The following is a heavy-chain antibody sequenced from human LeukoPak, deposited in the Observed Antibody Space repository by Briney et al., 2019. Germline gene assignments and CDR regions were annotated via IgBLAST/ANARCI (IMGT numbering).Heavy chain of an antibody. CDR3: ARILTFGGVIPYFDY. D-gene: IGHD3-16*02. V-gene: IGHV1-2*02. Sequence: GASVKVSCKASGYTFTGYYMHWVRQAPGQGLEWMGWINPNSGGTNYAQKFQGRVTMTRDTSISTAYMELSRLRSDDTAVYYCARILTFGGVIPYFDYWGQGTLVTVSS. CDR1: GYTFTGYY. CDR2: INPNSGGT. J-gene: IGHJ4*02.